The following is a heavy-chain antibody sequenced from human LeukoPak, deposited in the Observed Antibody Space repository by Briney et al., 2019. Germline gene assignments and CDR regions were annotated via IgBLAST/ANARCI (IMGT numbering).Heavy chain of an antibody. CDR1: GYTFTSYY. J-gene: IGHJ4*02. CDR2: MNPNSGNT. D-gene: IGHD4-17*01. CDR3: ARVSGIKYGDYVSEATSDY. V-gene: IGHV1-8*02. Sequence: ASVKVSCKASGYTFTSYYMHWVRQATGQGLEWMGWMNPNSGNTGYAQKFQGRVTMTRNTSISTAYMELSSLRSEDTAVYYCARVSGIKYGDYVSEATSDYWGQGTLVTVSS.